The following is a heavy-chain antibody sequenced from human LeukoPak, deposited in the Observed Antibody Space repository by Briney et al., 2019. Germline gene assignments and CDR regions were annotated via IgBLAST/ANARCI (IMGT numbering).Heavy chain of an antibody. J-gene: IGHJ4*02. CDR1: GFTFSSYW. V-gene: IGHV3-74*01. CDR3: VRAHQAADQGGRIFDY. CDR2: INSDGSST. Sequence: GGSLRLSCAASGFTFSSYWMHWVRQAPGKGLVWVSRINSDGSSTSYADSVKGRFTISRDNAKNTLYLEMNSLRAEDTAVYYCVRAHQAADQGGRIFDYWGQGTLVTVSS. D-gene: IGHD2-2*01.